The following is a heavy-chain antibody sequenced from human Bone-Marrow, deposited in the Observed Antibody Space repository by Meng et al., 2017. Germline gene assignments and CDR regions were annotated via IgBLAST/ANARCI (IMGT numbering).Heavy chain of an antibody. J-gene: IGHJ4*02. CDR2: LYSDATA. V-gene: IGHV3-66*02. Sequence: GESLKLSCAGSGFNVNSNYMSWVRQAPGKGLEWVSVLYSDATAYYADSVKGRFTISRDNSKNTVYLQMNNLRAEDTVVYYCTRRFYYDSGGYYHFDSWGQGTLVTVSS. CDR3: TRRFYYDSGGYYHFDS. CDR1: GFNVNSNY. D-gene: IGHD3-22*01.